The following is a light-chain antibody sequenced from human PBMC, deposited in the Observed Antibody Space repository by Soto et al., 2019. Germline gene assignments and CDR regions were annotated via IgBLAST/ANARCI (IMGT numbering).Light chain of an antibody. CDR2: GAS. CDR1: QSVSSNY. CDR3: HQYGSSPRT. V-gene: IGKV3-20*01. J-gene: IGKJ1*01. Sequence: EIVLTQSPGTLSLSPGDGATLSCRASQSVSSNYLAWYQLKPGQAPRLLIYGASIRATGIPDRFSGSGSGTDFTLTIRRLEHEDFAMYFCHQYGSSPRTFGQGTKVEIK.